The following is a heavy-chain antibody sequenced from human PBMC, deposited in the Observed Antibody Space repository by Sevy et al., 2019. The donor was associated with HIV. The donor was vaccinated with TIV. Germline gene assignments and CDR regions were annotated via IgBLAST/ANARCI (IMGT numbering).Heavy chain of an antibody. CDR2: IIPIFGTA. CDR1: GGTFSSYA. J-gene: IGHJ6*02. D-gene: IGHD2-2*01. CDR3: AGEGYCSSTSCYQDYYYGMDV. Sequence: ASVKVSCKASGGTFSSYAISWVRQAPGQGLEWMGGIIPIFGTANYAQKFQGRVTITADESTSTAYMELSSMRSEDTAVYYCAGEGYCSSTSCYQDYYYGMDVWGQGTTVTVSS. V-gene: IGHV1-69*13.